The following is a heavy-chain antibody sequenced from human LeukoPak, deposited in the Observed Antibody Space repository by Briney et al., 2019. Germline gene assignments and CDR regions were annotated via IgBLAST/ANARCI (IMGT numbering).Heavy chain of an antibody. Sequence: SETLSLTCTVSGGSISSYYWSWIRQPPGKGLEWSGYIYYSGSTNYNPSLKSRVTISVDTSKNQFSLKLSSVTAADTAVYYCAKSSGWYAFFDYWGQGTLVTVSS. V-gene: IGHV4-59*01. CDR1: GGSISSYY. CDR3: AKSSGWYAFFDY. J-gene: IGHJ4*02. CDR2: IYYSGST. D-gene: IGHD6-19*01.